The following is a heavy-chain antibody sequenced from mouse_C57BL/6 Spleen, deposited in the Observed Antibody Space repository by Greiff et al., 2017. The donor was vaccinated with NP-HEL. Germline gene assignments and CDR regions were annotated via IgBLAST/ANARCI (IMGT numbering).Heavy chain of an antibody. CDR1: GYAFSSSW. CDR2: IYPGDGDT. Sequence: VQLQQSGPELVKPGASVKISCKASGYAFSSSWMNWVKQRPGKGLEWIGRIYPGDGDTNYNGKFKGKATLTADKSSSTAYMQLSSLTSEDSAVYFCARSYYEGAMDYWGQGTSVTVSS. D-gene: IGHD2-10*01. CDR3: ARSYYEGAMDY. J-gene: IGHJ4*01. V-gene: IGHV1-82*01.